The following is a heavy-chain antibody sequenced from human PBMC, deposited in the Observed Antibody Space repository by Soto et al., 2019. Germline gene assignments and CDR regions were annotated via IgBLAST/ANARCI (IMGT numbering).Heavy chain of an antibody. CDR2: IYYTGST. CDR3: ASLQFCDFWSGSVPMDV. V-gene: IGHV4-61*01. J-gene: IGHJ6*02. CDR1: GGSVSSGTYQ. Sequence: PSETLSLTCTVSGGSVSSGTYQWSWIRQSPGKGLEWIGYIYYTGSTNYNPSLKSRVTISVDTSKNQFSLKLTSVTAADTALYFCASLQFCDFWSGSVPMDVWGQGTTVTVSS. D-gene: IGHD3-3*01.